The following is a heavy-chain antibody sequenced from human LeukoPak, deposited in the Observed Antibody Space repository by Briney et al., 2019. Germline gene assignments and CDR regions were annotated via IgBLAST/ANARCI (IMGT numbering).Heavy chain of an antibody. CDR3: TNNSSDFDAFDI. CDR1: GFTFSSYS. D-gene: IGHD6-19*01. Sequence: PGGSLRLSCAASGFTFSSYSMNWVRQAPGKGLEWVSSISSSSSYIYYADSVKGRFTISRDNSKNTLYLQMNSPRAEDTAVYYCTNNSSDFDAFDIWGQGTMVTVSS. CDR2: ISSSSSYI. J-gene: IGHJ3*02. V-gene: IGHV3-21*04.